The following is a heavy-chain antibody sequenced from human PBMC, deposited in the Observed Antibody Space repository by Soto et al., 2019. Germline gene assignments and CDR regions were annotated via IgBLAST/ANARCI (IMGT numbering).Heavy chain of an antibody. CDR2: IYGTGNT. V-gene: IGHV4-39*01. J-gene: IGHJ6*02. CDR3: RSSSRYSTDV. D-gene: IGHD6-13*01. CDR1: GGSITSSFY. Sequence: QLQLQESGPGLVKPSETLSLSCTVSGGSITSSFYWGWIRQPPGKGLEWIGSIYGTGNTYYNPSLKGRVTISADTYKNPFSLNLISVTAADTAVYYCRSSSRYSTDVWGQGATVTVSS.